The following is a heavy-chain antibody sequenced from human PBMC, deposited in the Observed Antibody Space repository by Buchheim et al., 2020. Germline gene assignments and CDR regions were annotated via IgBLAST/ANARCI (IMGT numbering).Heavy chain of an antibody. J-gene: IGHJ4*02. V-gene: IGHV4-34*01. CDR2: INHSGSS. D-gene: IGHD6-19*01. CDR1: GGSFSGYY. CDR3: ARGPTNSGWYVH. Sequence: QVQLQQWGAGLLKPSETLSLTCAVYGGSFSGYYWSWIRQPPGKGLEWIGEINHSGSSNYNPSLKSRVTITVDTSKNQISLTLGSVTAADTAVYYCARGPTNSGWYVHWGQGTL.